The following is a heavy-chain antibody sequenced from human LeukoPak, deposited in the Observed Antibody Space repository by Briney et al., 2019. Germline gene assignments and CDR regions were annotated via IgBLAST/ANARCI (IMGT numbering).Heavy chain of an antibody. D-gene: IGHD1-26*01. J-gene: IGHJ6*02. V-gene: IGHV3-23*01. CDR1: GFTFSSYA. CDR3: AKEERVGTTNYGMDV. CDR2: ISGSGGST. Sequence: GGSLRLSCAASGFTFSSYAMSWVRQAPGKGLEWVSKISGSGGSTYYADSVKGRFTISRDNSKNTPYLQMNSLRAEDTAVYYCAKEERVGTTNYGMDVWDQGTTVTVSS.